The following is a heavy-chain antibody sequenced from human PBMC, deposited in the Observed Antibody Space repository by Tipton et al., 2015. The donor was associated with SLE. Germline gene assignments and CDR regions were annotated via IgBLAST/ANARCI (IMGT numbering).Heavy chain of an antibody. CDR2: ISGSGGST. CDR1: GFTFSSYS. CDR3: ARKSRYFDY. J-gene: IGHJ4*02. Sequence: SLRLSCAASGFTFSSYSMNWVRQAPGKGLEWVSAISGSGGSTYYADSVKGRFTISRDNAKNSLYLQMNSLRAEDTAVYYCARKSRYFDYWGQGTLVTVSS. V-gene: IGHV3-21*03.